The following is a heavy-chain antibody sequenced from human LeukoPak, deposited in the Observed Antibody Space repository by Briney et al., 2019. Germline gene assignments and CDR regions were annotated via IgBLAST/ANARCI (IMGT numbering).Heavy chain of an antibody. Sequence: SETLSLTCTVSGGSISSSSYYWGWIRQPPGKGLEWIGSIYYSGSTYYNPSLKSRGTISGDTSKNQFSLKLSSVTAADTAVYYCARGAYDSSGYYSLWGQGTLVTVSS. J-gene: IGHJ4*02. CDR2: IYYSGST. CDR1: GGSISSSSYY. V-gene: IGHV4-39*07. D-gene: IGHD3-22*01. CDR3: ARGAYDSSGYYSL.